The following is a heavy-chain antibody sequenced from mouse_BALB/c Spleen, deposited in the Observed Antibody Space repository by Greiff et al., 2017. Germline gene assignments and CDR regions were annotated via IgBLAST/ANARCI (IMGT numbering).Heavy chain of an antibody. CDR2: INPSTGYT. D-gene: IGHD1-2*01. Sequence: VQLQQSGAELAKPGASVKMSCKASGYTFTSYWMHWVKQRPGQGLEWIGYINPSTGYTEYNQKFKDKATLTADKSSSTAYMQLSSLTSEDSAVYYCARSRITTAYCYFDVWGAGTTVTVSS. CDR1: GYTFTSYW. CDR3: ARSRITTAYCYFDV. V-gene: IGHV1-7*01. J-gene: IGHJ1*01.